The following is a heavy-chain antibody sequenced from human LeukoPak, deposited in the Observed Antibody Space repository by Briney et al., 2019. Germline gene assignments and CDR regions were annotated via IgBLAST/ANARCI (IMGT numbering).Heavy chain of an antibody. CDR1: GFTFSSYA. V-gene: IGHV3-23*01. CDR3: AKDPVSIRFLEWLSLDY. CDR2: ISGSGGST. J-gene: IGHJ4*02. Sequence: GGSLRLSCAASGFTFSSYAMSWVRQAPGKGLEWVSAISGSGGSTYHADSVKGRFTISRDNSKNTLYLQMNSLRAEDTAVYYCAKDPVSIRFLEWLSLDYWGQGTLVTVSS. D-gene: IGHD3-3*01.